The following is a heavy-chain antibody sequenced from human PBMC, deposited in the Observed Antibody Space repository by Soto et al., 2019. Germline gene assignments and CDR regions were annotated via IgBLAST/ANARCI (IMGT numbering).Heavy chain of an antibody. J-gene: IGHJ4*02. D-gene: IGHD3-3*01. CDR2: IYPGDSDT. CDR3: ARQPIHYDFWSGYSGLHFDY. Sequence: HGESLKISCKGSGYSFTSYWIGWVRQMPGKGLEWMGIIYPGDSDTRYSPSFQGQVTISADKSISTAYLQWSSLKASDTAMHYCARQPIHYDFWSGYSGLHFDYWGQGTLVTVSS. V-gene: IGHV5-51*01. CDR1: GYSFTSYW.